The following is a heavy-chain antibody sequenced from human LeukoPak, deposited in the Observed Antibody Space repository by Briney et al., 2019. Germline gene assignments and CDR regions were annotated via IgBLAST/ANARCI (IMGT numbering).Heavy chain of an antibody. J-gene: IGHJ4*02. CDR3: AKGTIVVVVAAFDY. D-gene: IGHD2-15*01. CDR1: GFTFGSYA. Sequence: PGGSLRLSCAASGFTFGSYAMSWVRQAPGKGREWVSAFSGSGGSTYYADSVKGRFTISRDNSKNTLYLQMNSLRAEDTAVYYCAKGTIVVVVAAFDYWGQGTLVTVSS. CDR2: FSGSGGST. V-gene: IGHV3-23*01.